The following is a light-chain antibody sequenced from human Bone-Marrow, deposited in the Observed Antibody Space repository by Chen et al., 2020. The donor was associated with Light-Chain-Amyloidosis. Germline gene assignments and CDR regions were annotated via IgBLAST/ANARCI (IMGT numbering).Light chain of an antibody. J-gene: IGKJ4*01. V-gene: IGKV4-1*01. CDR1: QSVLYSSHNKNY. Sequence: DIVMTQSPDPLAVSLGERATINCKSSQSVLYSSHNKNYLAWYQQKPGQPPKLLIYWASTRESGVPNRFSGSGSGTDFTLNISSLQAEDVAVYYCQQYYSTLLTFGGWTKVEIK. CDR2: WAS. CDR3: QQYYSTLLT.